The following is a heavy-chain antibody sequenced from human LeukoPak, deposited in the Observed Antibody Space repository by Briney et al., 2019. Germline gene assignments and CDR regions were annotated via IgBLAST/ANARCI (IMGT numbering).Heavy chain of an antibody. D-gene: IGHD4-17*01. CDR1: GFTFSDYY. J-gene: IGHJ4*02. CDR2: IGGSGSPI. V-gene: IGHV3-11*04. CDR3: ARPPSVTTAGYYFGY. Sequence: GGSLRLSCAASGFTFSDYYMSWIRQAPGKGLEWVSYIGGSGSPIYYADSVRGRFTISRDNAKNSLYLQVNSLRAEDTAVYYCARPPSVTTAGYYFGYRGQGTLVTVSS.